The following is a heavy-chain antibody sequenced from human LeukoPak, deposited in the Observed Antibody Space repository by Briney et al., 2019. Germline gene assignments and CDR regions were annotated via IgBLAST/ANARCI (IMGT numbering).Heavy chain of an antibody. CDR1: GFTFCDYA. D-gene: IGHD1-26*01. J-gene: IGHJ4*02. CDR3: GRVGGSYTIDY. V-gene: IGHV3-49*04. Sequence: PGGSLRLSCTASGFTFCDYAMSWVRQAPGKGVEWVGFIRSKAYGGTAEFAASAKGRFTISRDDSKSIAFLQMNSLKTEDTAVYYCGRVGGSYTIDYWGQGTLVTVSS. CDR2: IRSKAYGGTA.